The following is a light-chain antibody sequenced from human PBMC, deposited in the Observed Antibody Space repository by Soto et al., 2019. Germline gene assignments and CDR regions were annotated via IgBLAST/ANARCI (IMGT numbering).Light chain of an antibody. J-gene: IGKJ1*01. CDR1: QSVSTY. CDR2: DAS. Sequence: EIVLTQSPATLALSPGERATLSCRASQSVSTYLAWYQQKPGQAPRLLIYDASNRATGIPARFSGSGSGTDFTLAISSLEPEDFAVYYCQQRTEWPPTFGQGPKVEIK. CDR3: QQRTEWPPT. V-gene: IGKV3-11*01.